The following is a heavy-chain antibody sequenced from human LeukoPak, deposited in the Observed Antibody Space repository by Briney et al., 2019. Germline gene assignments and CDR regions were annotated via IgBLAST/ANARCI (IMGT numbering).Heavy chain of an antibody. J-gene: IGHJ4*02. Sequence: GALRLSCAASGFTFSSSAMSWVRQAPGKGLEWVSAISNNGGYTYYADSVQGRFTISRDNSKSTLCLQMNSLRAEDTAVYYCGKQLGYCSDGSCYFPYWGQGTLVTVSS. D-gene: IGHD2-15*01. CDR1: GFTFSSSA. CDR3: GKQLGYCSDGSCYFPY. V-gene: IGHV3-23*01. CDR2: ISNNGGYT.